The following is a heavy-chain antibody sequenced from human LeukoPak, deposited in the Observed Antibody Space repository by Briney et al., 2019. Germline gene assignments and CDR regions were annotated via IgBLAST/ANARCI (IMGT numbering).Heavy chain of an antibody. CDR1: GFTFSSYG. J-gene: IGHJ4*02. D-gene: IGHD3-22*01. CDR2: IWYDGSNK. Sequence: PGRSLRLSCAASGFTFSSYGMHWVRQAPGKGLEWVAIIWYDGSNKYYADSVKGRFTISRDNSKNTLYLQMNSLRAEDTAVYYCARGVMYYDSSGYLFDYWGQEILVTVSS. V-gene: IGHV3-33*01. CDR3: ARGVMYYDSSGYLFDY.